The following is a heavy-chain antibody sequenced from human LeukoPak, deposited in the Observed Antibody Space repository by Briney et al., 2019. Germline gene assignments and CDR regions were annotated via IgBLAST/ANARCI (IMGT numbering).Heavy chain of an antibody. V-gene: IGHV3-53*01. J-gene: IGHJ6*02. CDR1: GFTVSSNY. CDR3: ARDSTPYGMGV. CDR2: IYSGGST. Sequence: GGSLRLSCAASGFTVSSNYMSWVRQAPGKGLEWVSVIYSGGSTYYADSVKGRFTISRDNSKNTLYLQMNSLRAEDTAVYYCARDSTPYGMGVWGQGTTVTVSS.